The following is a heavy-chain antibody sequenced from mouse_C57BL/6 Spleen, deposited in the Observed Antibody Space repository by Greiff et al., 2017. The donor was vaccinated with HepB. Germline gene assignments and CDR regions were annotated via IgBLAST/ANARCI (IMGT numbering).Heavy chain of an antibody. CDR1: GYSITSGYY. Sequence: ESGPGLVKPSQSLSLTCSVPGYSITSGYYWNWIRQFPGNKLEWMGYISYDGSNNYNPSLKNRISITRDTSKNQFFLKLNSVTIEDTATYYCAFPDYYGSSPYGDYWGQGTTLTVSS. D-gene: IGHD1-1*01. CDR3: AFPDYYGSSPYGDY. J-gene: IGHJ2*01. CDR2: ISYDGSN. V-gene: IGHV3-6*01.